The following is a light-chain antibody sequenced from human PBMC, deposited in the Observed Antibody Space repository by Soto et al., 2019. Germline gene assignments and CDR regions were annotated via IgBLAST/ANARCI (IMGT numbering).Light chain of an antibody. V-gene: IGKV3-20*01. CDR2: GAS. Sequence: EIVLTQSPGTLSLSPGERATLSCRASQSVSSSYLARYQQKPGQAPRLLIYGASSRATGIPDRFSGSGSGTDFTLTISRLEPEDFAVYYCQQCGSSSTFGQGTKVDIK. CDR1: QSVSSSY. CDR3: QQCGSSST. J-gene: IGKJ1*01.